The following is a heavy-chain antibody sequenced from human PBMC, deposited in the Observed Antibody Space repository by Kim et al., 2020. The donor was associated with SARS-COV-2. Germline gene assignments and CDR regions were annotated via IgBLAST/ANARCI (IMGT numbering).Heavy chain of an antibody. CDR2: INHSGST. Sequence: SETLSLTCAVYGGSFSGYYWSWIRQPPGKGLEWIGEINHSGSTNYNPSLKSRVTISVDTSKNQFSLKLSSVTAADTAVYYCARDRLFGSYWGTDYWGQGTLVTVSS. CDR1: GGSFSGYY. V-gene: IGHV4-34*01. D-gene: IGHD1-26*01. J-gene: IGHJ4*02. CDR3: ARDRLFGSYWGTDY.